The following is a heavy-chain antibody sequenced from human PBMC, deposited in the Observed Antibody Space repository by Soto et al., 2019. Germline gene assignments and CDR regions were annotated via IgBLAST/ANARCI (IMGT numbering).Heavy chain of an antibody. CDR3: TTVTYCGGDCYSGQDYYYYYGMDV. CDR1: GFTFSNAW. D-gene: IGHD2-21*02. CDR2: IKSKTDGGTT. Sequence: GGSLRLSCAASGFTFSNAWMNWVRQAPGKGLEWVGRIKSKTDGGTTDYAAPVKGRFTISRDDSKNTLYLQMNSLKTEDTAVYYCTTVTYCGGDCYSGQDYYYYYGMDVWGQGTTVTVSS. V-gene: IGHV3-15*07. J-gene: IGHJ6*02.